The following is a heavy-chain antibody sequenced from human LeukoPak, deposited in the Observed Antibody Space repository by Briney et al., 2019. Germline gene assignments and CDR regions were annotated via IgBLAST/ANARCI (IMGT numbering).Heavy chain of an antibody. D-gene: IGHD6-13*01. J-gene: IGHJ5*02. CDR2: IYYSGGT. V-gene: IGHV4-31*03. Sequence: SQTLSLTCTVSGGSISSGGYYWSWIRQHPGKGLEWIGYIYYSGGTYYNPSLKSRVTISVDTSKNQFSLKLSSVTAADTAVYYCARDLAQQLAPRGWFDPWGQGTLVTVSS. CDR3: ARDLAQQLAPRGWFDP. CDR1: GGSISSGGYY.